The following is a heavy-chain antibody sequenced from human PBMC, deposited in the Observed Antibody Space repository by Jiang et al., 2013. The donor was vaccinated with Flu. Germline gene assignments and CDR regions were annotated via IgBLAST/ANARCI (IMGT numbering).Heavy chain of an antibody. J-gene: IGHJ5*02. CDR1: GYSFTTYW. Sequence: EVKKPGESLRISCKGPGYSFTTYWISWVRQMPGKGLEWMGRIDPSDSYSDYSPSFQGHVNISVDKSSSTAYLQWSSLKASDTAMYYCARHNGASAHQRSLPGHNWFDPWGQGTLVTVSS. CDR2: IDPSDSYS. V-gene: IGHV5-10-1*01. CDR3: ARHNGASAHQRSLPGHNWFDP. D-gene: IGHD1-14*01.